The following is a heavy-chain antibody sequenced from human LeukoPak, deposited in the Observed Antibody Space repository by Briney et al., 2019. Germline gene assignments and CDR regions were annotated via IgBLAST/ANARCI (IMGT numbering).Heavy chain of an antibody. CDR3: TSHAAFDP. J-gene: IGHJ5*02. V-gene: IGHV3-15*01. CDR1: GFTFSSYA. CDR2: IKSKNVGGTT. Sequence: GGSLRLSCAASGFTFSSYAMSWVRQAPGKGLEWVGRIKSKNVGGTTDYAAPVKGRFTISRDDSKNTVYLQMNSLKIEDTAVYYCTSHAAFDPWGQGTLVTVSS.